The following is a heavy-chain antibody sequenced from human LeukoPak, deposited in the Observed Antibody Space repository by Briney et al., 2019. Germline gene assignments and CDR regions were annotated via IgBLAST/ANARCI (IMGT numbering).Heavy chain of an antibody. V-gene: IGHV3-23*01. J-gene: IGHJ4*02. Sequence: GGSQRLSCAASGFTFSSYAMSWVRQAPGEGLEWVSAISGSGGSTYYADSVKGRFTISRDNSKNTLYLQMNSLRAEDTAVYYCAKDDVWGSYRYSGWDYWGQGTLVTVSS. CDR2: ISGSGGST. CDR1: GFTFSSYA. D-gene: IGHD3-16*02. CDR3: AKDDVWGSYRYSGWDY.